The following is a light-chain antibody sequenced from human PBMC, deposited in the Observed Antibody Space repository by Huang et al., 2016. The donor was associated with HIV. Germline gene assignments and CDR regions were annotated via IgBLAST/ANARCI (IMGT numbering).Light chain of an antibody. V-gene: IGKV3-11*01. CDR3: QQRSGWPPEDT. CDR1: QRVSTY. Sequence: EIVLTQSPATLSLSPGERATLFCRASQRVSTYLAWYQQKPGQAPRPLIYDASNRATGIPARFSGSGSGTEFTLTISSLEPEDFAVYYCQQRSGWPPEDTFGQGTKLEIK. CDR2: DAS. J-gene: IGKJ2*01.